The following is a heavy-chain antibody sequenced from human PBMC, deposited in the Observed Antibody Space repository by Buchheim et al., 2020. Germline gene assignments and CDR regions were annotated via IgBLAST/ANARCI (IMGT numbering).Heavy chain of an antibody. J-gene: IGHJ4*02. CDR3: AKDYYDTSTYFLDH. CDR1: GFTFGSYA. D-gene: IGHD3-22*01. CDR2: ISASCGST. V-gene: IGHV3-23*01. Sequence: EVQLLESGGGLVQPGGSLRLSCAASGFTFGSYAMNWVRQAPGKGLEWVSFISASCGSTYYADSFRGRFSVSRDNSKNPLYLQINSLGAEDTAIYYYAKDYYDTSTYFLDHWGQGT.